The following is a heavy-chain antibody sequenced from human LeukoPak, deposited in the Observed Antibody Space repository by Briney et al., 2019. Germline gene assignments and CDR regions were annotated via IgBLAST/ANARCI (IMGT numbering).Heavy chain of an antibody. CDR3: ARDEGAASSGWHLGY. CDR2: IYYSGST. D-gene: IGHD6-19*01. J-gene: IGHJ4*02. V-gene: IGHV4-59*01. CDR1: GGSISSYY. Sequence: SEILSLTCTVSGGSISSYYWSWIRQPPGKGLEWIGYIYYSGSTNYNPSLKSRVTISVDTSKNQFSLKLSSVTAADTAVYYCARDEGAASSGWHLGYWGQGTLVTVSS.